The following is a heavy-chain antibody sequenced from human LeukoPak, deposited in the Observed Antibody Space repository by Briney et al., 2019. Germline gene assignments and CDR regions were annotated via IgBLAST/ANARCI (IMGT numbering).Heavy chain of an antibody. J-gene: IGHJ4*02. D-gene: IGHD3-10*01. CDR2: ISCGGSNK. CDR1: GFTFSSYA. CDR3: ARDSEITMVRGVIDY. V-gene: IGHV3-30*04. Sequence: PGGSLRLSCAASGFTFSSYAMHWVRQAPGKGLEWVAVISCGGSNKYYADSVKGRFTISRDNSKNTLYLQMNSLRAEDTAVYYCARDSEITMVRGVIDYWGQGTLVTVSS.